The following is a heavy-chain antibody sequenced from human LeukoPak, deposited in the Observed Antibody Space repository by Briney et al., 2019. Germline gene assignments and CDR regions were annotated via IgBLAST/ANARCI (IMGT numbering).Heavy chain of an antibody. CDR1: GGSFSGYY. J-gene: IGHJ4*02. CDR2: INHSGST. Sequence: MTSETLSLTCAVYGGSFSGYYWSWIRQPPGKGLEWIGEINHSGSTNYNPSLKSRVTISVDTSKNQFSLKLSSVTAADTAVYYCARDLFGSGWGQGTLVTVSS. D-gene: IGHD3-10*02. V-gene: IGHV4-34*01. CDR3: ARDLFGSG.